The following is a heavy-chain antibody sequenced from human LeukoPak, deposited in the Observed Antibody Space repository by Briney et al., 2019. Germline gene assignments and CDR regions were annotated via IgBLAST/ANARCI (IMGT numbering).Heavy chain of an antibody. D-gene: IGHD2-2*02. V-gene: IGHV3-30*02. CDR1: GFTFSSYG. Sequence: GGSLRLSCAASGFTFSSYGMHWVRQAPGKGLEWVAFIRYDGSNKYYADSVKGRFTISRDNSKNTLYLQMNSLRAEDTAVYYCAKHPIVVVPAAIFDYWGQGTLVTVSS. CDR3: AKHPIVVVPAAIFDY. CDR2: IRYDGSNK. J-gene: IGHJ4*02.